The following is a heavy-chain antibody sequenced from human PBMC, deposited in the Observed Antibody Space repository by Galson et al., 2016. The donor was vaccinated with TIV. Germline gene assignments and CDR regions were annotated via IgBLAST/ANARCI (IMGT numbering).Heavy chain of an antibody. CDR1: DFTFNSYV. CDR3: AKSGDSRSIDS. Sequence: SLRLSCAASDFTFNSYVMHWVRQAPGKGLEYVSGINTNGQTTYYSNSVRGRFTISRDNSKNTLYLQMNSLGAEDTALYYCAKSGDSRSIDSWGQGTLVIVSS. CDR2: INTNGQTT. D-gene: IGHD3-22*01. V-gene: IGHV3-64*01. J-gene: IGHJ4*02.